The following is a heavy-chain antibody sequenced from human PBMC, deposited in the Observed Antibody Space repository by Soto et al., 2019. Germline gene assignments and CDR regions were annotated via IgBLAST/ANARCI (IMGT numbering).Heavy chain of an antibody. CDR1: GFTFSSYG. Sequence: AGGSLRLSCAASGFTFSSYGMHWVRQAPGKGLEWVAVISYDGSNKYYADSVKGRFTISRDNSKNTLYLQMNSLRAEDTAVYYCAKDRWELLYYFDYWGQGTLVTVSS. D-gene: IGHD1-26*01. CDR3: AKDRWELLYYFDY. J-gene: IGHJ4*02. V-gene: IGHV3-30*18. CDR2: ISYDGSNK.